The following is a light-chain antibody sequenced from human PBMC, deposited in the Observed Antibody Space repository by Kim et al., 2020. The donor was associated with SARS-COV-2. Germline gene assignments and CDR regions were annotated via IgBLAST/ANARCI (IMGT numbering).Light chain of an antibody. CDR2: GAS. CDR3: QQYNNWPPNT. V-gene: IGKV3-15*01. CDR1: QNVSSY. J-gene: IGKJ2*01. Sequence: EIVMTQSPATLSVSPGERVTLSCRASQNVSSYLAWYQQKPGQAPRLLIYGASTRATGIPVRFSGSGSGTEFTLTISSLQSEDFAVYYCQQYNNWPPNTFGQGTKLEI.